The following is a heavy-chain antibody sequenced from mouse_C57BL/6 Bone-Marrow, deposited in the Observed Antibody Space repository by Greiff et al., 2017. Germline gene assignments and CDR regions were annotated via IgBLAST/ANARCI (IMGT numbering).Heavy chain of an antibody. CDR3: ARRPFDV. V-gene: IGHV5-6*01. J-gene: IGHJ1*03. Sequence: EVQLQQSGGDLVKPGGSLKLSCAASGFTFSSYGMSWVRQTPDKRLEWVATISSGGSYTYYPDSVKGRFTISRDNAKNTLYLQMSSLKSEDTAMYYCARRPFDVWGTGTTVTVSS. CDR1: GFTFSSYG. CDR2: ISSGGSYT.